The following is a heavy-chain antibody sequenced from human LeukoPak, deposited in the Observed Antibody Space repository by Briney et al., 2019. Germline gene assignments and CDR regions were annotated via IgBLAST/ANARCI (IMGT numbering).Heavy chain of an antibody. CDR1: VDTFTGYY. CDR3: ASDILTAPRGPSTHGGIDY. V-gene: IGHV1-2*02. Sequence: ASLKVSSKASVDTFTGYYMHWVRQAPGQGLEWRGWINPNSGGTNYAQKFQGTVTMTRDTSISTAYMELSRLRSDDTAVYYCASDILTAPRGPSTHGGIDYWGQGTLVTVSS. D-gene: IGHD3-9*01. CDR2: INPNSGGT. J-gene: IGHJ4*02.